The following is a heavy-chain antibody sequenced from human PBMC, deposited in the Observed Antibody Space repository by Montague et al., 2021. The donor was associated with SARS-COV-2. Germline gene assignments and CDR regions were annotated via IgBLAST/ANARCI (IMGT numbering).Heavy chain of an antibody. CDR1: GFTVSSNY. Sequence: SLRLSCAASGFTVSSNYMSWVRQAPGKGLEWVSVIYSGGSTYYADSVKGRFTISRHNSKNTLYLQMNSLRAEDTAVYYCARDLTYGSGRSYYYYGMGVWGQGTTVTVSS. CDR2: IYSGGST. CDR3: ARDLTYGSGRSYYYYGMGV. D-gene: IGHD3-10*01. J-gene: IGHJ6*02. V-gene: IGHV3-53*04.